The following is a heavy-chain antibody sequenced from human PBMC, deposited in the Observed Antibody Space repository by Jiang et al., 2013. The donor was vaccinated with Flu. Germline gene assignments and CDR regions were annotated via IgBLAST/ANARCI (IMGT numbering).Heavy chain of an antibody. V-gene: IGHV1-69*04. CDR2: IIPILGVA. D-gene: IGHD1-1*01. CDR3: ARGPPPPLKTIETGDY. J-gene: IGHJ4*02. Sequence: GAEVKKPGSSVKVSCKASGGTFSSYALSWVRQAPGQGLEWMGRIIPILGVANYGQKFQGRVTITADKSTSTAYMELSSLRSEDTAVYYCARGPPPPLKTIETGDYWGRGTLVTVSS. CDR1: GGTFSSYA.